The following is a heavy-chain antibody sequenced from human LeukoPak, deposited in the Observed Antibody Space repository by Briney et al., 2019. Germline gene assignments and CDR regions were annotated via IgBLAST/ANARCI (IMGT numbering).Heavy chain of an antibody. D-gene: IGHD2-2*01. CDR1: GYSFTSYW. Sequence: GESLKISCKGSGYSFTSYWIGWVRQMPVKGLEWMGIIYPGDSDTRYSPSFQGQVTISADKSISTAYLQWSSLKASDTAMYYCASGIVVVPAAGAFDIWGQGTMVTVSS. CDR3: ASGIVVVPAAGAFDI. CDR2: IYPGDSDT. V-gene: IGHV5-51*01. J-gene: IGHJ3*02.